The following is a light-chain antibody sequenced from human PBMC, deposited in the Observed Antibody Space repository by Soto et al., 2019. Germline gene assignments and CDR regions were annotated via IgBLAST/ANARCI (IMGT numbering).Light chain of an antibody. Sequence: QLVLTQSPSASASLGASVKLTCTLSSGHSSYAIAWHQQQPEKGPRYLMKVNSDGSHSKGDGIPDRFSGSSSGAERYLTISSHQSLDEADYYCQTWGTGIRVFGGGTKVTVL. V-gene: IGLV4-69*01. CDR3: QTWGTGIRV. CDR1: SGHSSYA. J-gene: IGLJ2*01. CDR2: VNSDGSH.